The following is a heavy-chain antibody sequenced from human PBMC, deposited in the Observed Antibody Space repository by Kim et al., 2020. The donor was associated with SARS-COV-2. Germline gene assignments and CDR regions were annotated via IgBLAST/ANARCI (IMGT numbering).Heavy chain of an antibody. CDR1: GFTFDDYA. CDR3: AKGEGQLVYDY. D-gene: IGHD6-13*01. V-gene: IGHV3-9*01. CDR2: ISWNSGSI. J-gene: IGHJ4*02. Sequence: GGSLRLSCAASGFTFDDYAMHWVRQAPGKGLEWVSGISWNSGSIGYADSVKGRFTISRDNAKNSLYLQMNSLRAEDTALYYCAKGEGQLVYDYWGQGTLVTVSS.